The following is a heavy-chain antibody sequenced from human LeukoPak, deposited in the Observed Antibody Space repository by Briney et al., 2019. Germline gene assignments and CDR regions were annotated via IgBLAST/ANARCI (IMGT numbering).Heavy chain of an antibody. CDR2: ISSSSSYI. J-gene: IGHJ5*02. Sequence: PGGSLRLSCAASGFTFSSYSMNWVRQAPGKGLEWVSSISSSSSYIYYADSVKRRFTISSDNAKNSLYLQMNSLRAEDAAVYYCARDFLDSGHGDWFDPWGQGTLVTVSS. CDR1: GFTFSSYS. D-gene: IGHD1-26*01. V-gene: IGHV3-21*01. CDR3: ARDFLDSGHGDWFDP.